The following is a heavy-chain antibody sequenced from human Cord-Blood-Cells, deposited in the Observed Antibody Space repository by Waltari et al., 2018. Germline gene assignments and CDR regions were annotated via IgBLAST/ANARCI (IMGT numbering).Heavy chain of an antibody. Sequence: QVQLVESGGGLVKPGGSLSLPCAAAGFTFSDTSMTWSRHPPGKGLEWVSYISSSDSTRYYEDPVKGRFTITRENAKNSLYLQMNSLRAEDTAVYYCARVHYYFWGAGYFDYWGQGTLVTVSS. CDR2: ISSSDSTR. V-gene: IGHV3-11*01. CDR3: ARVHYYFWGAGYFDY. D-gene: IGHD3-3*01. CDR1: GFTFSDTS. J-gene: IGHJ4*02.